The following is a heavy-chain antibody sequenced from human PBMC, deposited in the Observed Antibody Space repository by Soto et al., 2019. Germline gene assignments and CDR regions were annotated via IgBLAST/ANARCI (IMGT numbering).Heavy chain of an antibody. CDR3: ARGIFGAQNWFAP. J-gene: IGHJ5*02. CDR1: GGTFSSYA. Sequence: QVQLVQSGAEVKKPGSSVKVSCKASGGTFSSYAISWVRQAPGQGLEWMGGIIPIFGTANYAQKFQGRVTIAADKSTSISYMELSSMRSEDTSVYYCARGIFGAQNWFAPWGQGTLVTVSS. V-gene: IGHV1-69*06. CDR2: IIPIFGTA. D-gene: IGHD3-3*01.